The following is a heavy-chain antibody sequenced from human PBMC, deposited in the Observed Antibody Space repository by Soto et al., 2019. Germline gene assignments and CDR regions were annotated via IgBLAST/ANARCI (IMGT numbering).Heavy chain of an antibody. CDR3: ARDLDAVGYSYGIDY. Sequence: RASVKVSCKASGYTFTSYGMNWVRQAPGRGLEWMGWINPGNGNTKYSQKFQGRVIIERDTSASTAYMELNSLRAEDTAVYYCARDLDAVGYSYGIDYWGQGTLVTVSS. V-gene: IGHV1-3*01. D-gene: IGHD5-18*01. CDR2: INPGNGNT. J-gene: IGHJ4*02. CDR1: GYTFTSYG.